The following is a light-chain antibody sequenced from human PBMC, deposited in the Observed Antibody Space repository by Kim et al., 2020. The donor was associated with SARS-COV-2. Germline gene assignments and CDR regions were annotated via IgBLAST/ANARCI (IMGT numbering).Light chain of an antibody. J-gene: IGKJ1*01. CDR1: QTISSN. V-gene: IGKV3-15*01. CDR3: QQYNDWPWT. Sequence: EIVMTQSPATLSVSPGEGATLSCRASQTISSNLGWYQQKPGQAPRLLIYGASTRATGVPARFSGSGSGTEFTLTISSLQSEDFAVYCCQQYNDWPWTFGQGTKVDIK. CDR2: GAS.